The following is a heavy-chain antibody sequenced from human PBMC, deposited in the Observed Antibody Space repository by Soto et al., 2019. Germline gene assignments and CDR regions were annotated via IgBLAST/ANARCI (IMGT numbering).Heavy chain of an antibody. D-gene: IGHD3-9*01. J-gene: IGHJ4*02. CDR3: AKAIPPYDILTGYDY. V-gene: IGHV3-9*01. CDR2: ISWNSGSI. Sequence: PLRLSGAASVFTFDDYAMHWVRQAPGKGLEWVSGISWNSGSIGYADAVKGRFTISRDNAKNSLYLQMNSLRAEDTALYYCAKAIPPYDILTGYDYWGQGTLVTVSS. CDR1: VFTFDDYA.